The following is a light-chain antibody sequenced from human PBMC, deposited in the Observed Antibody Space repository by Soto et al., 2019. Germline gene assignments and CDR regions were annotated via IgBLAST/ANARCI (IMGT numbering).Light chain of an antibody. CDR3: LQYDNLPPN. CDR2: DAS. Sequence: DIQMTQSPSSLSASVGDRVTITCQASQDISNYLNWYQQKPGKAPKLLIYDASKLETGVPSRFSGRESAADFTFTIISLQPEGVATYYFLQYDNLPPNFGQGTRLEIK. V-gene: IGKV1-33*01. CDR1: QDISNY. J-gene: IGKJ5*01.